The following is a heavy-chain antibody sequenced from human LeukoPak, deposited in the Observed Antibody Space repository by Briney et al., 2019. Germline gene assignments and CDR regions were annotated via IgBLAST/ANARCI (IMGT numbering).Heavy chain of an antibody. D-gene: IGHD3-10*01. Sequence: TGGSLRLSCAASGFTFSDYYLSWIRQAPGKGLEWVSYISGNDPTIYYADSVKGRFTISRDNAKNSLYLQMNSLRAEDTAVYYCARGSPYYYGSGSYQAFDYWGQGTLVTVSS. CDR3: ARGSPYYYGSGSYQAFDY. CDR1: GFTFSDYY. CDR2: ISGNDPTI. J-gene: IGHJ4*02. V-gene: IGHV3-11*01.